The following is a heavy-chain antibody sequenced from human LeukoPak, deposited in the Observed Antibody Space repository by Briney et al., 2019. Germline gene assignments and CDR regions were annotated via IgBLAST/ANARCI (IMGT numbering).Heavy chain of an antibody. CDR3: AGGLLWFGELLGLDY. CDR2: IYYSGST. CDR1: GGSISSYY. V-gene: IGHV4-59*01. Sequence: KPSETLSLTCTVSGGSISSYYWSWIRQPPGKGLEWIGYIYYSGSTNYNPSLKSRVTISVDTSKNQFSLKLSSVTAADTAVYYCAGGLLWFGELLGLDYWGQGTLVTVSS. J-gene: IGHJ4*02. D-gene: IGHD3-10*01.